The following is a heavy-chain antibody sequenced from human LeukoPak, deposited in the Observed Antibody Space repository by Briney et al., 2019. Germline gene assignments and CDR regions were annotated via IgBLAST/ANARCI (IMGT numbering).Heavy chain of an antibody. V-gene: IGHV3-9*01. CDR2: ISWNSGSI. Sequence: PGGSLRLSCAASGFTFDDYAMHWVRQAPGKGLEWVSGISWNSGSIGYADSVKGRFTISRDNAKNSLYLQMNSLRAEDTALYYCARGTTSGYYWFDYWGQGALVTVSS. J-gene: IGHJ4*02. D-gene: IGHD3-22*01. CDR3: ARGTTSGYYWFDY. CDR1: GFTFDDYA.